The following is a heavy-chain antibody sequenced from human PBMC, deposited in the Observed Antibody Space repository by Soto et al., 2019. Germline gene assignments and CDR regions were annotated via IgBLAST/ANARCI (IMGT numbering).Heavy chain of an antibody. CDR1: GYTFTSYG. V-gene: IGHV1-18*01. CDR3: ARDLVGATVLGGITNDY. J-gene: IGHJ4*02. D-gene: IGHD1-26*01. CDR2: ISAYNGNT. Sequence: QVQLVQSGAEVKKPGASVKVSCKASGYTFTSYGISWVRQAPGQGLEWMGWISAYNGNTNYAQKLQDRVTMTTDTSTSTAYMELRSLRSDDTAVYYCARDLVGATVLGGITNDYWGQGTLVTVSS.